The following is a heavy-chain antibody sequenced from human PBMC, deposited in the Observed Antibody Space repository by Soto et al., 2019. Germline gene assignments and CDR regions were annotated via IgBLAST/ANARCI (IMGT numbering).Heavy chain of an antibody. CDR2: IWYDGSNK. J-gene: IGHJ4*02. Sequence: GGSLRLSCAASGFTFSSYGMHWVRQAPGKGLEWVAVIWYDGSNKYYADSVKGRFTISRDNSKNTLYLQMNSLRAEDTAVYYCARESPLDPTASFDYWGQGTLVTVS. CDR1: GFTFSSYG. CDR3: ARESPLDPTASFDY. D-gene: IGHD1-1*01. V-gene: IGHV3-33*01.